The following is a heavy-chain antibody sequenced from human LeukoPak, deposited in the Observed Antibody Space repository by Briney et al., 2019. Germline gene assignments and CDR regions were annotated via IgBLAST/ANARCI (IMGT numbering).Heavy chain of an antibody. J-gene: IGHJ3*02. CDR3: ARDLDYYGSGSFFNI. CDR1: GYTFTAYS. CDR2: INPNSGGT. D-gene: IGHD3-10*01. Sequence: ASVKVSCKASGYTFTAYSMHWVRQAPGQGLEWMGWINPNSGGTNYAQKFQGRVTMTRDTSITTAYMELSRLKSDDTAVYYCARDLDYYGSGSFFNIWGQGTMVTVSS. V-gene: IGHV1-2*02.